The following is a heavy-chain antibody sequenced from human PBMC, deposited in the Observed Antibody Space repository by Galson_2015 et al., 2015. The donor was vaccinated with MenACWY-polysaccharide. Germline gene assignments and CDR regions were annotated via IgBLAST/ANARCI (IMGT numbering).Heavy chain of an antibody. Sequence: SVKVSCKAPGYTFTGYYIHWVRQAPGQGLEWMGRISPHSGATNCAQNFQGRVTMTRDTSISTAYMELSRLSSDDTAVYYCARERGAGGTYCNYWGQGTLVAVSS. CDR1: GYTFTGYY. CDR2: ISPHSGAT. V-gene: IGHV1-2*06. CDR3: ARERGAGGTYCNY. J-gene: IGHJ4*02. D-gene: IGHD1-26*01.